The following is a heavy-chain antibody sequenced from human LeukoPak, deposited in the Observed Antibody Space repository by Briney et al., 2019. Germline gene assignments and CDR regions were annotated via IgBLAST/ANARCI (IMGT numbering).Heavy chain of an antibody. J-gene: IGHJ4*02. V-gene: IGHV4-59*08. CDR1: GGSISSYY. D-gene: IGHD3-3*01. Sequence: PSETLSLTCTVSGGSISSYYWTWIRQPPGKGLGWIGYVYYSGSTNYNPSLKSRVTISVDASKNQFSLKLSSVTAADTAVYYCARLGIFGVVTDYWGQGTLVTVSS. CDR2: VYYSGST. CDR3: ARLGIFGVVTDY.